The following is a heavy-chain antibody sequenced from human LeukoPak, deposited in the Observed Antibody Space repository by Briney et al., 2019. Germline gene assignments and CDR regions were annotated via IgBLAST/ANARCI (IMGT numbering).Heavy chain of an antibody. CDR1: GFTFSSYG. CDR2: ISYDGSNK. J-gene: IGHJ4*02. D-gene: IGHD3-22*01. CDR3: AKDYTPYDSSGYADY. V-gene: IGHV3-30*18. Sequence: GGSLRLSCAASGFTFSSYGMHWVRQAPGKGLEWVAVISYDGSNKYYADSVKGRFTISRDNSKNTLYLQMNSLRAEDTAVYYCAKDYTPYDSSGYADYWGQGTLATVSS.